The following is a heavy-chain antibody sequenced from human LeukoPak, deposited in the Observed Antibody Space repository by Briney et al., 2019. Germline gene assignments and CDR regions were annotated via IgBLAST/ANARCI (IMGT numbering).Heavy chain of an antibody. J-gene: IGHJ5*02. V-gene: IGHV1-69*04. Sequence: GASVKVSCKASGGTFSSYAISWVRQAPGQGLEWMGRIIPILGIANYAQKFQGRVTITADKSTSTAYMELSSLRSEDTAVYYCARDRRYSTYNWFDPWGQGTLVTVSS. D-gene: IGHD4-11*01. CDR2: IIPILGIA. CDR3: ARDRRYSTYNWFDP. CDR1: GGTFSSYA.